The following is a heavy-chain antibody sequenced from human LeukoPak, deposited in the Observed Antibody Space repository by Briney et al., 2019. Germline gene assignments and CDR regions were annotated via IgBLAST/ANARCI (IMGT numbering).Heavy chain of an antibody. D-gene: IGHD3-22*01. V-gene: IGHV3-20*04. CDR2: IDWKGRPT. CDR3: ARSRYYYDSSGYPY. CDR1: GFSFDDYD. Sequence: PGGSLRLSCAASGFSFDDYDMAWLRQAPGKGLEWVSDIDWKGRPTSYADSVKGRFTISRDNAKNSLYLQMNSLRAEDTAVYYCARSRYYYDSSGYPYWGQGTLVTVSS. J-gene: IGHJ4*02.